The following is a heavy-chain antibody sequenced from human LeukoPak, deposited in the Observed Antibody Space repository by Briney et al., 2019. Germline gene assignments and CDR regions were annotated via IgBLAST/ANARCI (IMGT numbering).Heavy chain of an antibody. D-gene: IGHD3-22*01. V-gene: IGHV3-74*01. J-gene: IGHJ3*02. Sequence: PAGSLSPACAASGFTFSSFWIDWVRQAPGKGLVWVSHIRSDGRPTNYADSVKGRFSTCRDNARNTLHLQLNRLRAEDTAIYYCAREGPGYDRSGYRTGRAFDIWGEG. CDR1: GFTFSSFW. CDR2: IRSDGRPT. CDR3: AREGPGYDRSGYRTGRAFDI.